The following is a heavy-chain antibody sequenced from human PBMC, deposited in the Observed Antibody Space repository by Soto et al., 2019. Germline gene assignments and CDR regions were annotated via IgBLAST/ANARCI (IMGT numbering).Heavy chain of an antibody. CDR3: ARRFSSSSFYFDY. V-gene: IGHV3-23*01. CDR1: GFPFSSYA. D-gene: IGHD6-6*01. J-gene: IGHJ4*02. Sequence: EVQLLESGGGLVQPGGSLRLSCAASGFPFSSYAMSWVRHAPDKGLEWVSAIGFTGDSTFYADSVKGRFTISRDNSKHTLYLQMTSLRAEDTAVYFCARRFSSSSFYFDYWGQGTLVTVSS. CDR2: IGFTGDST.